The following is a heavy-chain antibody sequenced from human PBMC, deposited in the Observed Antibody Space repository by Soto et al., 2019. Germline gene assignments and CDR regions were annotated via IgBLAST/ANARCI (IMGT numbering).Heavy chain of an antibody. CDR1: GGTFSSYA. V-gene: IGHV1-69*06. CDR2: IIPIFGTA. CDR3: ARSNLPPYYDFWSGPFYYYYGMDV. J-gene: IGHJ6*02. D-gene: IGHD3-3*01. Sequence: SVKVSCKASGGTFSSYAISWVRQAPGQGLEWMGGIIPIFGTANYAQKFQGRVTITADKSTSTAYMELSSLRSEDTAVYYCARSNLPPYYDFWSGPFYYYYGMDVWGQGTTVTVSS.